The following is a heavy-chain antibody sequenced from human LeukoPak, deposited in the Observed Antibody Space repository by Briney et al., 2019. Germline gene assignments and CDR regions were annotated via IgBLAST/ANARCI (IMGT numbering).Heavy chain of an antibody. CDR2: IYYSGST. D-gene: IGHD6-19*01. CDR3: ARRSFSSGWKSFDY. J-gene: IGHJ4*02. CDR1: GGSISSSSDY. V-gene: IGHV4-39*01. Sequence: SETLSLTCTVSGGSISSSSDYWGWIRQPPGKGLEWIGSIYYSGSTYYNPSLKSRVTISVDTSKNQFSLKLSSVTAADTAVYSCARRSFSSGWKSFDYWGQGTLVTVSS.